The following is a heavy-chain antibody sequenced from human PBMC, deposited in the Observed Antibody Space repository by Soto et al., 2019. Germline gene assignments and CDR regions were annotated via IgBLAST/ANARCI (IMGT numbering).Heavy chain of an antibody. D-gene: IGHD6-19*01. J-gene: IGHJ6*02. Sequence: GGSLRLSCAASGFTFTTYGMHWVRQAPGKGLEWVAVIWYDGSNKYYADSVKGRFTISRDNSKNTLYLQMNSLRAEDTAVYYCARDDIPGRAVAIYGMDVWGQGTTVTVSS. CDR3: ARDDIPGRAVAIYGMDV. CDR2: IWYDGSNK. V-gene: IGHV3-33*01. CDR1: GFTFTTYG.